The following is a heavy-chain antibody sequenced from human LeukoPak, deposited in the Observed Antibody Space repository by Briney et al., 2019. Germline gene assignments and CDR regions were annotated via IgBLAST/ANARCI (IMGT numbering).Heavy chain of an antibody. J-gene: IGHJ4*02. CDR1: GYTFASYD. CDR3: ARVPSLGYCSGGSCYRFDH. V-gene: IGHV1-8*01. CDR2: MNPDSTNT. Sequence: ASVKVSCKASGYTFASYDINWVRQAPGQGLEWIGWMNPDSTNTGYAQKFQGRVTMTRDTSMSTAYMELSSPTSEDTAVYYCARVPSLGYCSGGSCYRFDHWGQGTLVAVSS. D-gene: IGHD2-15*01.